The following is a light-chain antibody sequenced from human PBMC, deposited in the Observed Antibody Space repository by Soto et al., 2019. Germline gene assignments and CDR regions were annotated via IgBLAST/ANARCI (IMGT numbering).Light chain of an antibody. Sequence: SYELTQPPSVSVSPGQTASITCSGDKLGDKYACWYQQKPGQSPVLVIYQDSKRPSGIPERFSGSNSGNTATLTISGTQALDEADYHCQALDSSTAHVVFGGGTKVTVL. CDR3: QALDSSTAHVV. CDR2: QDS. J-gene: IGLJ2*01. V-gene: IGLV3-1*01. CDR1: KLGDKY.